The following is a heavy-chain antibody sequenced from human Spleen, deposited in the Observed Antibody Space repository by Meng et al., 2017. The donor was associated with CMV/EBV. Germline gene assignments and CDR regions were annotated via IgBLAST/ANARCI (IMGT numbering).Heavy chain of an antibody. CDR2: IWADGSDY. D-gene: IGHD3-10*01. CDR3: AGFLDAFDI. V-gene: IGHV3-33*02. J-gene: IGHJ3*02. CDR1: GFTFSNYG. Sequence: GESLKISCAASGFTFSNYGMHWLRQAPGKGLESVAFIWADGSDYRFGGMAEGRFVVSRDNSKNTVFLQMHSLRVEDTAVYYCAGFLDAFDIWGQGTMVTVSS.